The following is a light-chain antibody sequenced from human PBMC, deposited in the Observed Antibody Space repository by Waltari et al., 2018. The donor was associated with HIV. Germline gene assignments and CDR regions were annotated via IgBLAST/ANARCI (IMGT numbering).Light chain of an antibody. J-gene: IGKJ4*01. V-gene: IGKV1-5*03. CDR2: KAS. CDR1: QSISNW. Sequence: DIQMTQSLSTVSASVGDKIIITCRASQSISNWLAWFQQKPGKAPKLLIYKASNLESGVPSRFSGSGSGTEFTLTINSLQPDDFATYFCQQYSSDPLTFGRGTPVEVK. CDR3: QQYSSDPLT.